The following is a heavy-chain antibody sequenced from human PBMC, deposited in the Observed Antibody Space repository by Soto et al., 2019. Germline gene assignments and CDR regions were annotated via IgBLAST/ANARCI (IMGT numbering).Heavy chain of an antibody. CDR1: GYTFTGYY. J-gene: IGHJ3*02. D-gene: IGHD1-20*01. CDR3: ARAFTRYKWRFRDDAFDI. V-gene: IGHV1-2*02. Sequence: ASVKVSCKASGYTFTGYYMHWVRQAPGQGLEWMGWINPNSGGTNYAQKFQGRVTMTRDTSISTAYMELSRLRSDDTAVYYCARAFTRYKWRFRDDAFDIWGQGKMVTVSS. CDR2: INPNSGGT.